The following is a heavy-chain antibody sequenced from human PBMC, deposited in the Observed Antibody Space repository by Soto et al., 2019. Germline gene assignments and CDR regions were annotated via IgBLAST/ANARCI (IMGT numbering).Heavy chain of an antibody. CDR1: GGSVSSGSYY. CDR3: ARVCSSGWRPARVDY. D-gene: IGHD6-19*01. Sequence: QVQLQESGPGLVKPSETLSLTCTVSGGSVSSGSYYWSWIRQPPGKGLEWIGYIYYSGSTNYNPSVSGRVHISVYTSKDQCAWRLSSVAAAGTDVYYCARVCSSGWRPARVDYWGQGPLVTVSS. CDR2: IYYSGST. J-gene: IGHJ4*02. V-gene: IGHV4-61*01.